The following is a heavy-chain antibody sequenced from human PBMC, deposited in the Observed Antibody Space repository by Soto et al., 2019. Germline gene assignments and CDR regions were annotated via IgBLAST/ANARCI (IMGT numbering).Heavy chain of an antibody. CDR2: IYSGGSA. CDR1: GLTVSSNS. V-gene: IGHV3-66*04. D-gene: IGHD5-18*01. CDR3: ARHGYSYGGGYFDY. Sequence: EVQLVESGGGLVQPGGPLRLSCAASGLTVSSNSMSWVRQAPGKGLEWVSVIYSGGSAYYADSVKGRFTISRDNSKNTLYLQMNSLRAEDTAVYYCARHGYSYGGGYFDYWGQGTLVTVSS. J-gene: IGHJ4*02.